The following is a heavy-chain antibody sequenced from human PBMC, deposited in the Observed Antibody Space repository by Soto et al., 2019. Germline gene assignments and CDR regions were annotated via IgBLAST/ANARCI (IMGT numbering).Heavy chain of an antibody. D-gene: IGHD5-18*01. CDR1: GGSISNAAYS. Sequence: SETLSLTCTVSGGSISNAAYSWSWVRQPPGKGLEWIGYIYPSGMPFYNPSLRSRVTISIDRSNDQFSLNLKSVTAADTAVYYCARERGGYGLFDSWGQGTLVTVSS. V-gene: IGHV4-30-2*01. CDR3: ARERGGYGLFDS. CDR2: IYPSGMP. J-gene: IGHJ4*02.